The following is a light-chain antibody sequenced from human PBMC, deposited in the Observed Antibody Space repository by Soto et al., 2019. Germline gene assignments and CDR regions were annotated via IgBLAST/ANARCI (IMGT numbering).Light chain of an antibody. CDR2: DAS. J-gene: IGKJ5*01. Sequence: EIVLTQSPATLSLSPGERATLSCRASQSVSSYLAWYQQKPGQAPRLLIYDASNRVTGIPARCSGSRSWTDFTLTMSSLEPGDFAVYYCQKRSNITFCQGTRLEIK. CDR3: QKRSNIT. V-gene: IGKV3-11*01. CDR1: QSVSSY.